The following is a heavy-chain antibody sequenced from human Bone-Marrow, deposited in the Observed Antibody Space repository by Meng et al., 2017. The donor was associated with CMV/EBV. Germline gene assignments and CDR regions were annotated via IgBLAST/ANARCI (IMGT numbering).Heavy chain of an antibody. CDR1: GFTFSSYA. CDR2: ISGSGGST. CDR3: AKDLSNYYDSSFDY. D-gene: IGHD3-22*01. J-gene: IGHJ4*02. Sequence: GESLKISCAASGFTFSSYAMSWVRQAPGKGLEWVSAISGSGGSTYYADSVKGRFTISRDNSKNTLYLQMNSLRAEDTAVYYCAKDLSNYYDSSFDYWGQGTLVPVSS. V-gene: IGHV3-23*01.